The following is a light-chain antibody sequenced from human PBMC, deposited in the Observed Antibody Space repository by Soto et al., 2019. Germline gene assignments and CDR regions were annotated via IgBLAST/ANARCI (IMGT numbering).Light chain of an antibody. J-gene: IGKJ5*01. CDR3: QQRSNWPRGT. V-gene: IGKV3-11*01. CDR2: DAS. CDR1: QSISTY. Sequence: EIVLTQSPATLSLAPLERAALSCIAGQSISTYLAWYQQKPGQAPRLLIYDASNRATGIPARFSGSGSGTDFTLTISSLEPEDFAVYHCQQRSNWPRGTFGQGTRLEIK.